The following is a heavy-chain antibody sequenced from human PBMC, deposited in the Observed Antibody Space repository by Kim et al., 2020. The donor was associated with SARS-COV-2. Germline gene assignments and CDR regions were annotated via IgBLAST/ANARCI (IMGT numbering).Heavy chain of an antibody. CDR3: TTAVPDYYGKDV. J-gene: IGHJ6*02. CDR2: IKSKTDGGTI. CDR1: GFTFSNAW. V-gene: IGHV3-15*01. Sequence: GGSLRLSCAASGFTFSNAWMSWVRQAPVKGLEWVGRIKSKTDGGTIVYAAPVKGRFTISRDDSKNTLYLQMNSLKTEDTAVYYCTTAVPDYYGKDVWGQGTTVTVSS.